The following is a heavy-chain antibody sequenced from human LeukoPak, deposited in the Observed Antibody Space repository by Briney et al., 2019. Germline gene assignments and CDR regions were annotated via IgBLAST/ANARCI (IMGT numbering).Heavy chain of an antibody. V-gene: IGHV1-69*04. CDR2: IIPIFGIA. CDR1: GGTFSSYA. Sequence: SVKVSCKASGGTFSSYAISWVRQAPGQGLEWMGRIIPIFGIANYAQKFQGRVTITADKSTSTAYMELCSLRSEDTAVYYCARGSYYYDRSGQEAPWGQGTLVTVSS. D-gene: IGHD3-22*01. CDR3: ARGSYYYDRSGQEAP. J-gene: IGHJ5*02.